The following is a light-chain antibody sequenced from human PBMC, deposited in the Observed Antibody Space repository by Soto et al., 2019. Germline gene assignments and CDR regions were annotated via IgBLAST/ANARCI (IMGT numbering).Light chain of an antibody. J-gene: IGLJ1*01. V-gene: IGLV1-40*01. CDR3: GSYTGSIYV. CDR2: GNG. Sequence: QSVLTQPPSVSGAPGQRVTISCSGTSSSIGAGYEVHWYHQLPGTAPKLVVSGNGNRPSGVPDRLSASKSGTSASLAITGLQAEDEGHYYCGSYTGSIYVFGTGTKVTVL. CDR1: SSSIGAGYE.